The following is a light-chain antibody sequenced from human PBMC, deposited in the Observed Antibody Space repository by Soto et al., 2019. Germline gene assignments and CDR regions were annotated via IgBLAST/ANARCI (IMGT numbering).Light chain of an antibody. CDR1: QDISNY. CDR2: AAS. CDR3: QKYNSAPLT. J-gene: IGKJ4*01. Sequence: DIQMTQSPSSLSASVGDRVTITCRASQDISNYLAWYQQKPGKVPKLLIYAASTLQSGVPSRFSGSGSGTDFTLTISSLQLEDVATYYCQKYNSAPLTFGGGTKVDIK. V-gene: IGKV1-27*01.